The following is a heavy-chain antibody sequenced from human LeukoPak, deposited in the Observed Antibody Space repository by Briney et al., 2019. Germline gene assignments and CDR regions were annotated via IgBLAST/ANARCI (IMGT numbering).Heavy chain of an antibody. J-gene: IGHJ4*02. CDR3: ATLAPGLEPRRGDY. D-gene: IGHD1-14*01. Sequence: WASVKVSCKVSGYTLTELSMHWVRQAPGKGLEWMGGFDPEDGETIYAQKFQGRVTMTEDTSTDTAYMELSSLRSGDTAVYYCATLAPGLEPRRGDYWGQGTLVTVSS. CDR2: FDPEDGET. V-gene: IGHV1-24*01. CDR1: GYTLTELS.